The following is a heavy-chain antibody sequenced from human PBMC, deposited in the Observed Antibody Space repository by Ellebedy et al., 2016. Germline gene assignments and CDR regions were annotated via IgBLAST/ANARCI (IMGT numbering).Heavy chain of an antibody. CDR3: AREEGGYCSGGSCHSHYYYYYMDV. CDR2: INHSGNT. J-gene: IGHJ6*03. D-gene: IGHD2-15*01. Sequence: SETLSLTCAVYGGSFSGYYWSWIRQPPGKGLEWIGEINHSGNTNYNPSLKSRVTISVDTSKNQFSLRLSSVTAADTAVYYCAREEGGYCSGGSCHSHYYYYYMDVWGKGTAVTVSS. V-gene: IGHV4-34*01. CDR1: GGSFSGYY.